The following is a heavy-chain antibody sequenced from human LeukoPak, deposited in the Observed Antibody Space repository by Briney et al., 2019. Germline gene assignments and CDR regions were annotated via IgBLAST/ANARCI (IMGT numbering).Heavy chain of an antibody. D-gene: IGHD6-19*01. CDR1: GFTLSSYW. J-gene: IGHJ6*03. V-gene: IGHV3-7*01. CDR2: IKQDGSEK. CDR3: ARRPFQGVACTYYYYYMDV. Sequence: GGSLRLSCAASGFTLSSYWMSWVREAPGKGREGVANIKQDGSEKYYVDSVKGRFTISRDNAKNSLYLQMNSLRAEDMAVYYCARRPFQGVACTYYYYYMDVWGEGTTVTVSS.